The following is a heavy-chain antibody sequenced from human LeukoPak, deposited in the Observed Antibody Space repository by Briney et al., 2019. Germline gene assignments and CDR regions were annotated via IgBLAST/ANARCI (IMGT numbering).Heavy chain of an antibody. Sequence: GGSLILSCAASAFTVSSNYMSWVRQAPGKGLEWVSVIYSGGSTYYADSVKGRFTSSRDNSKNTLYLQMNSLRAEDTAVYYCARHPPEYGSPHGMDVWGQGTTVTVSS. CDR3: ARHPPEYGSPHGMDV. CDR1: AFTVSSNY. V-gene: IGHV3-66*04. CDR2: IYSGGST. J-gene: IGHJ6*02. D-gene: IGHD6-6*01.